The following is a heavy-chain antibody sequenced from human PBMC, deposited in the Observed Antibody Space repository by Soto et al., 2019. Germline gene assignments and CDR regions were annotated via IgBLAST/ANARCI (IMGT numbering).Heavy chain of an antibody. CDR1: GFTFSSYA. J-gene: IGHJ4*02. CDR2: ISDSGRST. Sequence: PGGSLRLSCAASGFTFSSYAMSWVRQAPGKGLEWVSAISDSGRSTYYADSVKGRFTISRDNSKNTLYLQMNSLRAEDTAVFYCAKGRQWELPLDYWGRGSLVTVSS. CDR3: AKGRQWELPLDY. V-gene: IGHV3-23*01. D-gene: IGHD1-26*01.